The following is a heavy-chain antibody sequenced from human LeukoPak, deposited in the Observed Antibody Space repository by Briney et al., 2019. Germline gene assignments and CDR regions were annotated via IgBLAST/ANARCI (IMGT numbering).Heavy chain of an antibody. CDR1: GYTFTSYG. Sequence: ASVKVSCKASGYTFTSYGISWVRQAPGQGLEWMGWISGYNGNTDYAQKLQGRVTMTTDTSTSTAYMELRSLRSDDTAVYYCAKEGEDGSSWPFDYWGQGTLVTVSS. V-gene: IGHV1-18*01. CDR2: ISGYNGNT. D-gene: IGHD6-13*01. CDR3: AKEGEDGSSWPFDY. J-gene: IGHJ4*02.